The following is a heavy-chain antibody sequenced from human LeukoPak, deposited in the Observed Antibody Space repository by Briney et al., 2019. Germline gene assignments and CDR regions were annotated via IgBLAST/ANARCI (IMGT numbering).Heavy chain of an antibody. CDR3: ARVKYYDYVWGSFDY. D-gene: IGHD3-16*01. CDR1: GGSISSYY. V-gene: IGHV4-59*01. J-gene: IGHJ4*02. Sequence: SETLSLTCTVSGGSISSYYWSWIRQPPGKGLEWIGYIYYSGSTNYNPSLKSRVTISVDTSKNQISLKLSSVTAADTAVYYCARVKYYDYVWGSFDYWGQGTLVTASS. CDR2: IYYSGST.